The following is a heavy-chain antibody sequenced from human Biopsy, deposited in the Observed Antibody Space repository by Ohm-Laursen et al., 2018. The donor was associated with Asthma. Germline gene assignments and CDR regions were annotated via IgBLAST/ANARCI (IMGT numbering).Heavy chain of an antibody. CDR1: GDSITSGGCC. V-gene: IGHV4-31*11. Sequence: SETLSLTWVVSGDSITSGGCCWNWIRQHPGKGLEWIGYIHHSGTSYFNPSLKSRVSFSRDTSKNQFSLRLSSVTAADTAQYYCVRQSGYRSGWPKLLFVYYGMDVWGPGTTVTVSS. CDR3: VRQSGYRSGWPKLLFVYYGMDV. J-gene: IGHJ6*02. CDR2: IHHSGTS. D-gene: IGHD6-19*01.